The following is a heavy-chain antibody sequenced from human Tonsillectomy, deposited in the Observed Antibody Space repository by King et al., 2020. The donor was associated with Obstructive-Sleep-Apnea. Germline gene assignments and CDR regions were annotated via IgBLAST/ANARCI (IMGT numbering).Heavy chain of an antibody. CDR1: GFTFSSYG. Sequence: VQLVESGGGVVQPGRSLRLSCAASGFTFSSYGMQWVRQAPGKGLEGVSVIWYDGSTKYYADSVKGRFTISRENSKNSLYLQMNSLRAEDTSVYYCAKASDFWSGYYVHYYYYGMDVWGQGTTVTVSS. J-gene: IGHJ6*02. D-gene: IGHD3-3*01. V-gene: IGHV3-33*06. CDR3: AKASDFWSGYYVHYYYYGMDV. CDR2: IWYDGSTK.